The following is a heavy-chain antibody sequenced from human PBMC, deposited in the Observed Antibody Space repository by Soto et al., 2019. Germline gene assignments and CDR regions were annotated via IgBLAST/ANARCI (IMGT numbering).Heavy chain of an antibody. Sequence: SETLSLTCTVSGGSISSYYWSWIRQPPGKGLEWIGYIYYSGSTNYNPSLKSRVTISVDTSKNQFSLKLSSVTAADTAVYYCARQGSGYEYYFDYWGQGTLVTVSS. CDR2: IYYSGST. CDR1: GGSISSYY. CDR3: ARQGSGYEYYFDY. V-gene: IGHV4-59*08. J-gene: IGHJ4*02. D-gene: IGHD5-12*01.